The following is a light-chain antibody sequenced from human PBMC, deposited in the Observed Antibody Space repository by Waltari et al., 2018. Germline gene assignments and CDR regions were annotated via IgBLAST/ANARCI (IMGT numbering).Light chain of an antibody. J-gene: IGKJ1*01. CDR1: XSVFYGSNDKNY. CDR3: QQYYNTLWT. V-gene: IGKV4-1*01. Sequence: DIVMTQSPDSLAVSLGERATINCKSSXSVFYGSNDKNYLVWYQQKPGQPPKLLMYWASTRESGVPDRFSGSGSGTDFTLTISSLQAEDVAVYYCQQYYNTLWTFGQGTKVEIK. CDR2: WAS.